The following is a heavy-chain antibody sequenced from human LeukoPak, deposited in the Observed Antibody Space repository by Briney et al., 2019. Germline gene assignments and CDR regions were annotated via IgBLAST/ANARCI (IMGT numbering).Heavy chain of an antibody. J-gene: IGHJ4*02. CDR2: IDPSDSYT. CDR3: ARRPIAAAGSSGFDY. D-gene: IGHD6-13*01. V-gene: IGHV5-10-1*01. CDR1: GYSFTSYW. Sequence: GESLKISCKGSGYSFTSYWISWVRQMPGKGLEWMGRIDPSDSYTNYSPSFQGHVTISADKSIGTAYLQWSSLKASDTAMYYCARRPIAAAGSSGFDYWGQGTLVTVSS.